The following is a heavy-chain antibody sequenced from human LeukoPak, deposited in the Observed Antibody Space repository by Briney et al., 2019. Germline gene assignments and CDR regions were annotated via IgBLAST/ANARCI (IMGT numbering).Heavy chain of an antibody. CDR2: IKPDGTTK. Sequence: GGALGTSFAAPGFPLCSFLMTWVRPAPGEGRGGGGNIKPDGTTKFYVDSVKGRFTISRDNALNSLYLQMNSLRAEDTAIYYCARSIPYGTTWYGRSDYWGQGTLVTVSS. V-gene: IGHV3-7*03. J-gene: IGHJ4*02. D-gene: IGHD6-13*01. CDR3: ARSIPYGTTWYGRSDY. CDR1: GFPLCSFL.